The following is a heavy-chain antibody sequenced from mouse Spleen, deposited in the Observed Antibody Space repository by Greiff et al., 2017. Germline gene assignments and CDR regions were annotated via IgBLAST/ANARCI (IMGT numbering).Heavy chain of an antibody. CDR3: ARCLDSSGYVGAMDY. CDR2: IDPANGNT. Sequence: VQLKESGAELVKPGASVKLSCTASGFNIKDTYMHWVKQRPEQGLEWIGRIDPANGNTKYDPKFQGKATITADKSSSTAYMQLKSLTSEDSAVYYCARCLDSSGYVGAMDYWGQGTSVTVSS. CDR1: GFNIKDTY. J-gene: IGHJ4*01. V-gene: IGHV14-3*02. D-gene: IGHD3-2*01.